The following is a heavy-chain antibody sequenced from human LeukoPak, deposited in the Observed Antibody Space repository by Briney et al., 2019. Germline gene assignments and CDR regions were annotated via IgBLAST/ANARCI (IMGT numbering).Heavy chain of an antibody. J-gene: IGHJ4*02. CDR1: GGSISGYY. V-gene: IGHV4-59*01. Sequence: SETLSLTCTVSGGSISGYYWSWIRQPPGKGLEWIGYIYYTGRPNYNPSLKSRVTISVDTSKNQFSLKLTSVTAADTAVYYCARDGSNWYDYWGQGTLVTVSS. CDR2: IYYTGRP. D-gene: IGHD1-1*01. CDR3: ARDGSNWYDY.